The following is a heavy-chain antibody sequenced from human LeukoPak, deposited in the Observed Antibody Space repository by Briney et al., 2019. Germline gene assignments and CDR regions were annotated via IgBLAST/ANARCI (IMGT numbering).Heavy chain of an antibody. J-gene: IGHJ1*01. CDR3: ARETRYCSSTSCSGWYFQH. Sequence: SQTLSLTCAVYGGSFSVYYWSWVRQPPGQGLEWIGEINHSGSTNYNPSLTRRVMISVDTSKNQFSLILSSVTAADTAVYFCARETRYCSSTSCSGWYFQHWGQGTLVTVSS. D-gene: IGHD2-2*01. V-gene: IGHV4-34*01. CDR2: INHSGST. CDR1: GGSFSVYY.